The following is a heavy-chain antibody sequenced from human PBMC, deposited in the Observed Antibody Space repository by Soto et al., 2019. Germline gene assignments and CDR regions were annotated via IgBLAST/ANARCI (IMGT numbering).Heavy chain of an antibody. CDR3: ARPYEGGYSSNHHYYYALDV. D-gene: IGHD3-22*01. CDR2: IVPIFGTR. J-gene: IGHJ6*02. V-gene: IGHV1-69*01. CDR1: GGTFSRYS. Sequence: QVQLVQSGAEVKKPGSSVKVSCEISGGTFSRYSISWVRQAPGQGLEWMGGIVPIFGTRNYAQKFQDRVTITTDESATTAHMELSNLRSEDTAVYYCARPYEGGYSSNHHYYYALDVWGQGTAVTVSS.